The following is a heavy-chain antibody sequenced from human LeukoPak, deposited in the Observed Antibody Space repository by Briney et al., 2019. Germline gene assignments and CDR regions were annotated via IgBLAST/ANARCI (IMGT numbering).Heavy chain of an antibody. Sequence: SQTLSLTCTVSGGSISSRGFYWSWIRQLPGKGLEWIVYIYYTGATYYKPSLNSRVTMSVDTSQNQFSLRMSSMTAADTAVYYCARAGLGIENYYYYMDVWGKGTTVIVPS. CDR1: GGSISSRGFY. CDR2: IYYTGAT. J-gene: IGHJ6*03. CDR3: ARAGLGIENYYYYMDV. D-gene: IGHD1-14*01. V-gene: IGHV4-31*03.